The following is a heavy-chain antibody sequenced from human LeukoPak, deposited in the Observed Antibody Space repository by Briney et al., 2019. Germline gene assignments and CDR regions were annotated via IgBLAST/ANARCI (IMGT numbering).Heavy chain of an antibody. V-gene: IGHV2-5*01. CDR3: AHPLEVQWLMAFDS. Sequence: ESGPTLVKPTQTVTLTCTFSGFSLTSSGVGVGWIRQPPGKALEWLAPIYWNGEIRYSRSLKSRLTITKDTSKNQVVLTMTNMDPVDTATYYCAHPLEVQWLMAFDSWGQGTLVTVSS. J-gene: IGHJ4*02. CDR2: IYWNGEI. CDR1: GFSLTSSGVG. D-gene: IGHD6-19*01.